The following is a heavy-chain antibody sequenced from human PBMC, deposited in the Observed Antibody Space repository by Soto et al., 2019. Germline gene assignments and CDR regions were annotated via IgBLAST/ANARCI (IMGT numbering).Heavy chain of an antibody. D-gene: IGHD3-3*01. Sequence: SETLSLTCTVSGGSISSYYWSWIRQPPGKGLEWIGYIYYSGSTNYNPSLKSRVTISVDTSKNQFSLKLSSVTAADTAVYYCARGRPLRFLEWLDDYWGQGTLVTVSS. J-gene: IGHJ4*02. CDR1: GGSISSYY. CDR2: IYYSGST. V-gene: IGHV4-59*01. CDR3: ARGRPLRFLEWLDDY.